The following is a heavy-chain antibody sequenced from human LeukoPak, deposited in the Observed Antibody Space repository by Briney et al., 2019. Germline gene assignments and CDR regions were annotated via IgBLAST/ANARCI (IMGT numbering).Heavy chain of an antibody. V-gene: IGHV4-59*11. Sequence: SQTLSLTCTLSGGSMTTHHWNWIRQTPGKGLEWIGYVFDSGRTKVNPSLKSRVTLSADTSKNQLSLRLSSVTAADTAMYYCTTIKRGDIFGYFDFWGQGILVTVSS. J-gene: IGHJ4*02. CDR2: VFDSGRT. CDR1: GGSMTTHH. CDR3: TTIKRGDIFGYFDF. D-gene: IGHD5-18*01.